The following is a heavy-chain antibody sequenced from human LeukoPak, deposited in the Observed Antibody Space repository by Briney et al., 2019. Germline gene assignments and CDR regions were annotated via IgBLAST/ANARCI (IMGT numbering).Heavy chain of an antibody. CDR3: AKDSSGWSHYFDY. Sequence: GRSLRLSCVASGFTFSSYGMHWVRQAPGKGLEWVAVISYDGSNKYCADSVKGRFTISRDNSKNTLYLQMNSLRAEDTAVYYCAKDSSGWSHYFDYWGQGTLVTVSS. J-gene: IGHJ4*02. V-gene: IGHV3-30*18. D-gene: IGHD6-19*01. CDR1: GFTFSSYG. CDR2: ISYDGSNK.